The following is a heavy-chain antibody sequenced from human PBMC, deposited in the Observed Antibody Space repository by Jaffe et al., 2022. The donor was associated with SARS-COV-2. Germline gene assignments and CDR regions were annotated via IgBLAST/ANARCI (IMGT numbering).Heavy chain of an antibody. Sequence: QVQLVESGGGVVQPGRSLRLSCAASGFTFSSYGMHWVRQAPGKGLEWVAVISYDGSNKYYADSVKGRFTISRDNSKNTLYLQMNSLRAEDTAVYYCAKDFSQRRPSAFDYWGQGTLVTVSS. CDR1: GFTFSSYG. D-gene: IGHD1-1*01. V-gene: IGHV3-30*18. J-gene: IGHJ4*02. CDR2: ISYDGSNK. CDR3: AKDFSQRRPSAFDY.